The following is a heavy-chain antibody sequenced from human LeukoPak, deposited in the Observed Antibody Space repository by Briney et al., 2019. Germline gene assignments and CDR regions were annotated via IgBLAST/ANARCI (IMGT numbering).Heavy chain of an antibody. D-gene: IGHD5-18*01. CDR3: ARAIGYSYGSYYFDY. CDR1: GFTFSSYS. J-gene: IGHJ4*02. CDR2: ISSSSSYI. V-gene: IGHV3-21*01. Sequence: TAGGSLRLSCAASGFTFSSYSMNWVRQAPGKGLEWVSSISSSSSYIYYADSVKGRFTISRDNAKNSLYLQMNSLRAEDTAVYYCARAIGYSYGSYYFDYWGQGTLVTVSS.